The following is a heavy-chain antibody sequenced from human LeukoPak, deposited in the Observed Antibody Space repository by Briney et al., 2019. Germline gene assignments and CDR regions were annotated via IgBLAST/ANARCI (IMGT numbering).Heavy chain of an antibody. CDR2: INHSGST. J-gene: IGHJ6*03. CDR1: GGSFSGYY. D-gene: IGHD2-15*01. Sequence: SETLSLTCAVYGGSFSGYYWSWIRQPPGKGLEWTGEINHSGSTNYNPSLKSRVTISVDTSKNQFSLKLSSVTAADTAVYYCARGYCSGGSCYSYHYYNYMDVWGKGTTVTVSS. CDR3: ARGYCSGGSCYSYHYYNYMDV. V-gene: IGHV4-34*01.